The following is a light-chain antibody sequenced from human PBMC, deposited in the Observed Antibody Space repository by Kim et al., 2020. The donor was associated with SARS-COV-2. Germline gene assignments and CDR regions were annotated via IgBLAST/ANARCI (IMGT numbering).Light chain of an antibody. CDR3: QQYGSSPET. Sequence: EIVLTQSPGTLSLSPGERATLSCRASQSVSSSYLAWYQQKPGQAPRLLIYGASSRATGIPDRFSGSGSGTDFTLTISRLEPEDFAVYYCQQYGSSPETFGQVTKVYIK. V-gene: IGKV3-20*01. CDR2: GAS. J-gene: IGKJ1*01. CDR1: QSVSSSY.